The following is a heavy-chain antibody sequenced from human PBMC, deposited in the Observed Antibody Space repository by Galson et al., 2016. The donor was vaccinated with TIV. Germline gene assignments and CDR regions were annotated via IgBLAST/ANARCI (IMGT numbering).Heavy chain of an antibody. Sequence: SVKASCKASGGPLRNYAISWVRQAPGQGLEWMGWMNPNSGNTGYAQKFRGRVTMTRNTSVRTAYMELSSLRSEDTAVYYCARSGDYGDYWGQGTLVTVSS. CDR3: ARSGDYGDY. J-gene: IGHJ4*02. V-gene: IGHV1-8*02. CDR2: MNPNSGNT. D-gene: IGHD4-17*01. CDR1: GGPLRNYA.